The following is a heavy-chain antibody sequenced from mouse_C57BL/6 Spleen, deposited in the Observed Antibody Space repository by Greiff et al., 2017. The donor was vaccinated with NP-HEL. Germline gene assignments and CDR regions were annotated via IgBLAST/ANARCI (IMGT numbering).Heavy chain of an antibody. V-gene: IGHV1-82*01. CDR3: ARVTTVVATNFDY. CDR2: IYPGDGDT. CDR1: GYAFSSSW. J-gene: IGHJ2*01. Sequence: QVQLQQSGPELVKPGASVKISCKASGYAFSSSWMNWVKQRPGKGLVWIGRIYPGDGDTKYNGKFKGKATLTADKSSSTAYMQISSLTSEDSAVYFCARVTTVVATNFDYWGQGTTLTVSS. D-gene: IGHD1-1*01.